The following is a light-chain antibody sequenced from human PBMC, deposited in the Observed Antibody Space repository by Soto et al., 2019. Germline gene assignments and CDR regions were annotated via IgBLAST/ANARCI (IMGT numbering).Light chain of an antibody. Sequence: EIVMTQSPATLSVSPGERATLSCRASQSVSSNLAWYQQKPGQAPRLLIYGASTRATGIPARFSGSGSVTEFTLTISSLQSEDFAVYYCQQYNNWRWTFGQGTKVEIK. CDR1: QSVSSN. J-gene: IGKJ1*01. V-gene: IGKV3-15*01. CDR3: QQYNNWRWT. CDR2: GAS.